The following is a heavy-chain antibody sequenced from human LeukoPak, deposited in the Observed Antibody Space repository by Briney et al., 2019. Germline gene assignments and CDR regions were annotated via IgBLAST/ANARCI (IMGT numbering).Heavy chain of an antibody. J-gene: IGHJ5*02. V-gene: IGHV3-11*04. D-gene: IGHD6-6*01. CDR3: VRAGGASSYMSFDP. CDR1: GFTFSDYY. Sequence: GGSLRLSCAASGFTFSDYYMSWIRQAPGKGLEWVSYISSSGSTIYYADSVKGRFTISRDNAKNTLFLQMSSLRVEDTALYYCVRAGGASSYMSFDPWGQGILVTVSS. CDR2: ISSSGSTI.